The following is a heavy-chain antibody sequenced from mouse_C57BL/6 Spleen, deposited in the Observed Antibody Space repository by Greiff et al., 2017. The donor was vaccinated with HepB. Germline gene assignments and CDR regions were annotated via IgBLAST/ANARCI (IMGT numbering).Heavy chain of an antibody. CDR3: ARHYYGSSYDWYFDV. J-gene: IGHJ1*03. V-gene: IGHV1-76*01. Sequence: QVQLKQSGAELAKPGASVKLSCKASGYTFTSYWMHWVKQRPGQGLEWIARIYPGSGNTYYNEKFKGKATLTAEKSSSTAYMQLSSLTSEDSAVYFCARHYYGSSYDWYFDVWGTGTTVTVSS. CDR1: GYTFTSYW. CDR2: IYPGSGNT. D-gene: IGHD1-1*01.